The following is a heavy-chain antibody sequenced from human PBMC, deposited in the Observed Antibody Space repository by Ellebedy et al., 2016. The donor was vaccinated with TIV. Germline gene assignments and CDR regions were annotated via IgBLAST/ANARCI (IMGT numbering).Heavy chain of an antibody. Sequence: ASVKVSCXVSGYTFTSYDINWVRQATGQGLEWMGWMNPNSGSTGYAQKFQGRVTMTRNTSISTAYMELSSLRSEDTAVYYCAREYYYDSSGYYVYWGQGTLVTVSS. CDR1: GYTFTSYD. D-gene: IGHD3-22*01. CDR3: AREYYYDSSGYYVY. J-gene: IGHJ4*02. CDR2: MNPNSGST. V-gene: IGHV1-8*01.